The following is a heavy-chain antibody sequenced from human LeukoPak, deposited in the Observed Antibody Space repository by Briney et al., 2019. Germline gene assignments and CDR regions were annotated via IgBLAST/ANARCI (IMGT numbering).Heavy chain of an antibody. J-gene: IGHJ4*02. D-gene: IGHD6-19*01. CDR2: VNPKTGGT. CDR1: GFTFTGYL. V-gene: IGHV1-2*02. Sequence: ASVKVSCKTSGFTFTGYLIHWVRQAPGQGLEWMRWVNPKTGGTNYARKFLDGVTMTWDTSMSAASMDLNSLKSDDTAVYFCARDHPASGLLFDSWGQGTLVTVSS. CDR3: ARDHPASGLLFDS.